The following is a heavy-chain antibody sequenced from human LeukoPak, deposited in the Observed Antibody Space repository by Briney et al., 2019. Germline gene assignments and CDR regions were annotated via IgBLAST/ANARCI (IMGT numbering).Heavy chain of an antibody. V-gene: IGHV3-30*02. CDR2: IRYDGSNK. J-gene: IGHJ4*02. D-gene: IGHD6-13*01. CDR3: ANGGRSWHDYYFDY. CDR1: GFTFSSYG. Sequence: GGSLRLSCAASGFTFSSYGMHWVRQAPGKGLEWMAFIRYDGSNKYYADSVKGRSTISRDNSKNTLYLQMNSLRAEDTAVYYCANGGRSWHDYYFDYWGQGTLVTVSS.